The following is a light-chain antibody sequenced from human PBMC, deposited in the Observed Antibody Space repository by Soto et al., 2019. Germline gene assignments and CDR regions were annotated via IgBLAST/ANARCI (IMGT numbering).Light chain of an antibody. Sequence: EIVLTQSPGTLSLSPGERGTLSCRASQSISRNYLAWYQQKPGQAPRLLIYAASSGATGIPDRFSGSGSGTDFTLTISRLEPEDFAVYYCQQYGSSPVTFGQGTKVEIK. CDR3: QQYGSSPVT. CDR2: AAS. V-gene: IGKV3-20*01. CDR1: QSISRNY. J-gene: IGKJ1*01.